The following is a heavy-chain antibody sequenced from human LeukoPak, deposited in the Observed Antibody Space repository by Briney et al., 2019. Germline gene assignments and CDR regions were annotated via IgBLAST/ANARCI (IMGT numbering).Heavy chain of an antibody. V-gene: IGHV4-34*01. CDR3: TRGAGWLIDY. J-gene: IGHJ4*02. D-gene: IGHD3-16*01. CDR1: GGSFSGYY. Sequence: TPSETLSLTCAVYGGSFSGYYWSWIRQPPGKGLEWIGEINHSGSTNYNPSLKSRVTISADTSKNHFSLKLNSVTTADTAVYYCTRGAGWLIDYWGQGILVTVSS. CDR2: INHSGST.